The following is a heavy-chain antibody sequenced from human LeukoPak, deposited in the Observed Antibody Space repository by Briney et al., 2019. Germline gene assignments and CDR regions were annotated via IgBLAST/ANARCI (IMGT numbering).Heavy chain of an antibody. CDR2: ISAYNGNT. J-gene: IGHJ4*02. V-gene: IGHV1-18*01. D-gene: IGHD5-12*01. CDR1: GYTFTSYG. Sequence: ASVKVSCKASGYTFTSYGISWVRQAPGQGLEWMGWISAYNGNTNYAQKLQGRVTMTTDTSTSTAYMELRSLRSDDTAVYYCARDADIVATTWGFDHWGQGTLVTVSS. CDR3: ARDADIVATTWGFDH.